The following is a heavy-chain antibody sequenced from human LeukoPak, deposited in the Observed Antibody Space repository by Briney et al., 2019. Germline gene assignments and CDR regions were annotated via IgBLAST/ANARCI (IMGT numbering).Heavy chain of an antibody. J-gene: IGHJ4*02. CDR3: ASSLLRFLEWLFYEY. Sequence: SVKVSCKASGGTFSSYAISWVRQAPGQGLEWMGRIIPIFGTANYAQKSQGRVTITADKSTSTAYMELSSLRSEDTAVYYCASSLLRFLEWLFYEYWGQGTLVTVSS. CDR1: GGTFSSYA. V-gene: IGHV1-69*06. CDR2: IIPIFGTA. D-gene: IGHD3-3*01.